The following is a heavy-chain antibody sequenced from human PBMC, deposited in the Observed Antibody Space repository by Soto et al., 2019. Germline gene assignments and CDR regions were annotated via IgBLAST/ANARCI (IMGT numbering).Heavy chain of an antibody. J-gene: IGHJ3*02. V-gene: IGHV1-18*01. CDR2: ISAYKGNT. CDR3: ARAIGRYGGRGGAFDI. D-gene: IGHD4-17*01. CDR1: GSTFTSYG. Sequence: QVQLVQSGAEVKKPGASVKVPCRAPGSTFTSYGISWVRQAPGQGLEWMGWISAYKGNTNYAQKLQGRVTMTTDTSTSTAYMELRSLRSDDTAVYYCARAIGRYGGRGGAFDIWGQGTMVTVSS.